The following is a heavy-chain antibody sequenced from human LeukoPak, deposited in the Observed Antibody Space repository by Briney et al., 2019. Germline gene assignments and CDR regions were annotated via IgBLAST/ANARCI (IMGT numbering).Heavy chain of an antibody. D-gene: IGHD6-6*01. J-gene: IGHJ4*02. CDR2: THTSGST. V-gene: IGHV4-61*02. Sequence: SETLSLTCTVSGGSISSNNYYWGWIRQPAGKGLEWIGRTHTSGSTDYNPSLKSRVTMSVDTSKNQFSLKLSSVTAADTAVYYCAREGSMTARPFVSIDYWGQGTLVTVSS. CDR3: AREGSMTARPFVSIDY. CDR1: GGSISSNNYY.